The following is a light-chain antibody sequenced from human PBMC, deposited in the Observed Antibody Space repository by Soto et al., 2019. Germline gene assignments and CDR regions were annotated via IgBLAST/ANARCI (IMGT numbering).Light chain of an antibody. V-gene: IGKV3-20*01. CDR1: QSVSSSY. J-gene: IGKJ1*01. CDR2: GAS. CDR3: QQYGSSRT. Sequence: EIVLTQSPGTLSLSPGERVTLSCRASQSVSSSYLAWYQQKPGQAPRLLIYGASIRATGIPDRFSGSGSGTDFTLTISRLEPEDFAVYYCQQYGSSRTFGQGTKVDIK.